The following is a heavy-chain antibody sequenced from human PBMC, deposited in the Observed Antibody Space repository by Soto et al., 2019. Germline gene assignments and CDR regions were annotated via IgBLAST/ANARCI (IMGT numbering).Heavy chain of an antibody. D-gene: IGHD2-15*01. CDR3: ARPVVAGTPDY. J-gene: IGHJ4*02. V-gene: IGHV3-30-3*01. Sequence: QVQLVESGGGEVQPGMSLRLSCAASGFTFSRSPMHWVRQAPGKGLDWVGLISADGSSQHYADSVRGRFIISRDNFRSTVSLQMDRLRAEDTAVYYCARPVVAGTPDYWGQGTLVSVSS. CDR1: GFTFSRSP. CDR2: ISADGSSQ.